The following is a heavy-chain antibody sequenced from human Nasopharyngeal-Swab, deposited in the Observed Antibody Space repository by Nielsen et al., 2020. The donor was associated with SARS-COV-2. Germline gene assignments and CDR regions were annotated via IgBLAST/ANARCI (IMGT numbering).Heavy chain of an antibody. J-gene: IGHJ4*02. CDR2: IKQDGSEK. Sequence: GESLKISCAASGFTFSSYWMSWVRQAPGKGLEWVANIKQDGSEKYYVDSVEGRFTISRDNAKNSLYLQMNSLRAEDTAVYYCARDEEPVHSGYDFFDYWGQGTLVTVSS. CDR1: GFTFSSYW. D-gene: IGHD5-12*01. CDR3: ARDEEPVHSGYDFFDY. V-gene: IGHV3-7*01.